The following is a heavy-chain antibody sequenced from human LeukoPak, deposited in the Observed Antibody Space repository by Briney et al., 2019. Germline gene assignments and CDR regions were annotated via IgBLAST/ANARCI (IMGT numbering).Heavy chain of an antibody. J-gene: IGHJ6*03. Sequence: GGSLLLSCEASGFSFSNYAMSWVRQAPGKGLEWVSTISGIGDIIHYAASVKGRFTVSRDNSKNTLYVQMNSLRAEDTAVYYCAKNGAISSYHYMDVWGKGTTVTVSS. CDR2: ISGIGDII. V-gene: IGHV3-23*01. D-gene: IGHD2-8*01. CDR1: GFSFSNYA. CDR3: AKNGAISSYHYMDV.